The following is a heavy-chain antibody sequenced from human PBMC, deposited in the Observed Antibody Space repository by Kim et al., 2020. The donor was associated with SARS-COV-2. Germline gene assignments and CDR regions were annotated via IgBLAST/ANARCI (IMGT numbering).Heavy chain of an antibody. CDR2: IIPILGIA. Sequence: SVKVSCKASGGTFSSYAISWVRQAPGQGLEWMGRIIPILGIANYAQKFQGRVTITADKSTSTAYMELSSLRSEDTAVYYCARGDAMIVVGGFDYWGQGTLVTVSS. V-gene: IGHV1-69*04. D-gene: IGHD3-22*01. CDR1: GGTFSSYA. CDR3: ARGDAMIVVGGFDY. J-gene: IGHJ4*02.